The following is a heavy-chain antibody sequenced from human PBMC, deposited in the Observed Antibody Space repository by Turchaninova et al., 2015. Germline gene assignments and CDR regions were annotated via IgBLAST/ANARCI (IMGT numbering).Heavy chain of an antibody. CDR2: INYDGST. CDR3: ARVDYGDSNFDY. J-gene: IGHJ4*02. V-gene: IGHV4-34*01. CDR1: GGSFTGDS. D-gene: IGHD4-17*01. Sequence: VHLQQWGSGLLQSSQTLSLTCPVSGGSFTGDSWTWIRQPPGKGLEWIGQINYDGSTNYNPSLKGRVTISEDTSKKQFSLNLKSVTAADTAVYYCARVDYGDSNFDYWGQGTLVTVPS.